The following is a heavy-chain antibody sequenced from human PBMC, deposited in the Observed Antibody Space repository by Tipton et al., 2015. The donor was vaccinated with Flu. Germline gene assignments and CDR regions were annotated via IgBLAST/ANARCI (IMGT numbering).Heavy chain of an antibody. J-gene: IGHJ5*02. CDR1: GDSISSYY. D-gene: IGHD2/OR15-2a*01. V-gene: IGHV4-59*08. CDR2: AYYSGST. Sequence: TLSLTCTVSGDSISSYYWSWIRQPPGKGLEWIGYAYYSGSTNYNPSLMSRVTISVDTSKIQFSLKLSSVTAADTAVYYCARSSTAGGPLRPWGQGTLVTVSS. CDR3: ARSSTAGGPLRP.